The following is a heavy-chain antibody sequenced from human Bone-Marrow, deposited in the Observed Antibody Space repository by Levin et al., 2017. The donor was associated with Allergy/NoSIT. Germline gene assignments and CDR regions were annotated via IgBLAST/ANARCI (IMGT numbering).Heavy chain of an antibody. V-gene: IGHV5-51*01. CDR1: GYNFSTYW. D-gene: IGHD4-23*01. CDR2: IYPGDSDT. CDR3: ARQLMTAVVTPFDY. J-gene: IGHJ4*02. Sequence: PGESLKISCKSSGYNFSTYWIGWVRQMPGKGLEWMGIIYPGDSDTRYSPSFQGQVTISADKSISTAYLQWSSLKASDTARYYCARQLMTAVVTPFDYWGQGTLVTVSS.